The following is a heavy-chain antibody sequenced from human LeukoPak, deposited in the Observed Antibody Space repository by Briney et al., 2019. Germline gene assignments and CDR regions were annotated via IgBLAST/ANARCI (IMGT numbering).Heavy chain of an antibody. J-gene: IGHJ4*02. D-gene: IGHD3-16*02. V-gene: IGHV4-61*02. Sequence: SETLSLTCTVSGNSISSGDNYWSWIRQPAGKGLEWIGRIYTSGSTNYNPSLKSRVTMSVDTSKNQFSLKLSSVTAADTAVYYCARARYDYVWGSYRFPEWDYWGQGTLVTVSS. CDR3: ARARYDYVWGSYRFPEWDY. CDR1: GNSISSGDNY. CDR2: IYTSGST.